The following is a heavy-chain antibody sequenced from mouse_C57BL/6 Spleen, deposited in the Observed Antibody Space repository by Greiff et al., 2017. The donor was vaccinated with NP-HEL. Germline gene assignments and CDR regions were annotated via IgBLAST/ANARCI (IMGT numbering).Heavy chain of an antibody. CDR1: GYSITSGYY. Sequence: EVKLQESGPGLVKPSQSLSLTCSVTGYSITSGYYWNWIRQFPGNKLEWMGYISYDGSNNYNPSLKNRISITRDTSKNQFFLKLNSVTTEDTATYYCAREGNWGQGTLVTVSA. J-gene: IGHJ3*01. CDR3: AREGN. CDR2: ISYDGSN. V-gene: IGHV3-6*01.